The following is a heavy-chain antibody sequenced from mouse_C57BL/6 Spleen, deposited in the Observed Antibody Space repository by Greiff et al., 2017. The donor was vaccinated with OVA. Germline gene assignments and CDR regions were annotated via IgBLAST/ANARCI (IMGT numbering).Heavy chain of an antibody. CDR2: ISSGGDYI. V-gene: IGHV5-9-1*02. J-gene: IGHJ4*01. D-gene: IGHD2-4*01. CDR1: GFTFSSYA. Sequence: EVQLVESGEGLVKPGGSLKLSCAASGFTFSSYAMSWFRQTPETRLEWVAYISSGGDYIYYADTVKGRFTISRDNARNTLYLQMSSLKSEDTAMYYCTRDDDYDGAMDYWGQGTSVTVSS. CDR3: TRDDDYDGAMDY.